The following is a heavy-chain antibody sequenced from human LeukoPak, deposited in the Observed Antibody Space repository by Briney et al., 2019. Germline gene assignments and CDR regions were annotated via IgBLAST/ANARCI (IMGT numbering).Heavy chain of an antibody. Sequence: GESLKISCKVSGYSFTNYWIGWVRQMPGKGLEYMGIIYPGDSDTRYRPSFQGQVTISADKSISTAYLQWSSLKASDTAMYYCARHPAARDFDYWGQGTLVTVSS. J-gene: IGHJ4*02. CDR3: ARHPAARDFDY. CDR1: GYSFTNYW. CDR2: IYPGDSDT. V-gene: IGHV5-51*01. D-gene: IGHD6-6*01.